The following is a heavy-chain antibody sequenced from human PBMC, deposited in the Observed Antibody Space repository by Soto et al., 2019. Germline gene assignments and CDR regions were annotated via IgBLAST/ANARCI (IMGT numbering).Heavy chain of an antibody. Sequence: QVQLVESGGGVVQPGRSLRLSCAASGFTFSSYGMHWVRQAPGKGLEWVAVISYDGSNKYYADSVKGRFTISRDNSKNTLYLQMNSLRAEDTAVYYCAKGATVEYSGTWQVYWGQGTLVTVSS. CDR2: ISYDGSNK. V-gene: IGHV3-30*18. J-gene: IGHJ4*02. CDR1: GFTFSSYG. D-gene: IGHD1-26*01. CDR3: AKGATVEYSGTWQVY.